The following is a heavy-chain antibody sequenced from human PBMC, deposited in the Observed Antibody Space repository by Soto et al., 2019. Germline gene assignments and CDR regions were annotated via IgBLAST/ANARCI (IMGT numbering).Heavy chain of an antibody. CDR1: GDSISSYS. CDR2: IHYNGNT. J-gene: IGHJ4*02. D-gene: IGHD2-2*03. V-gene: IGHV4-59*01. CDR3: ARKVNLGRWIPPLDS. Sequence: QVQLQVSGPGLVKPSETLSLTCTVSGDSISSYSWIWIRQPPGKGLELIGNIHYNGNTKYSTSLKSRVTMSAATSKNHLSLKLIPVTTADTAVYFCARKVNLGRWIPPLDSWGQGTLVTVSS.